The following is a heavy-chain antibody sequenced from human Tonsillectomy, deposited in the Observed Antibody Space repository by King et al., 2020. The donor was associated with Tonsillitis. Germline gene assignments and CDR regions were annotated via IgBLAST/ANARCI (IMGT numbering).Heavy chain of an antibody. CDR2: INPSGGST. V-gene: IGHV1-46*01. CDR1: GYTFTSYY. D-gene: IGHD6-25*01. J-gene: IGHJ4*02. Sequence: VQLVESGAEVKKPGASVKVSCKASGYTFTSYYMHWVRQAPGQGLEWMGIINPSGGSTSYAQKFQGRVTMTRDTSTSTVYMELSSLRSEDTAVYYCAGQRAVGYFDYWGQGTLVTVSS. CDR3: AGQRAVGYFDY.